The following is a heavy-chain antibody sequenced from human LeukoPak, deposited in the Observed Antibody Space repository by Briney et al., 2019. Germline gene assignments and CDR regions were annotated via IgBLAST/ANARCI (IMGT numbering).Heavy chain of an antibody. D-gene: IGHD3-3*01. CDR2: ISCSGGNT. J-gene: IGHJ5*02. V-gene: IGHV3-23*01. Sequence: GGSLRLSCAASVFTLSSFAMSWVREAPGKGLEWVSAISCSGGNTYYADSVEGRFTISRENSKNTLYLQMNSLRAEDTAGYYCAKGDTIFGVVTPFVSWGQGTLVTVSS. CDR1: VFTLSSFA. CDR3: AKGDTIFGVVTPFVS.